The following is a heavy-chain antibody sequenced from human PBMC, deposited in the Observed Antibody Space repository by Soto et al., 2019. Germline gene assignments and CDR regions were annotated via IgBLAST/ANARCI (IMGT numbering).Heavy chain of an antibody. CDR2: INAGNGNT. Sequence: APVKVSCTAAGSTFTSYALHLVSQAPGQRLEWMGWINAGNGNTKYSQKFQGRVTITRDTSASTAYMELSSLRSEDTAVYYCACGTQTSQQSWYDPWGQGTLCTVS. CDR1: GSTFTSYA. J-gene: IGHJ5*02. CDR3: ACGTQTSQQSWYDP. D-gene: IGHD1-1*01. V-gene: IGHV1-3*01.